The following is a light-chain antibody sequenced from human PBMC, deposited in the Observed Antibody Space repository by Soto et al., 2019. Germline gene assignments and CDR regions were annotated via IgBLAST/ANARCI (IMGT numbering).Light chain of an antibody. CDR3: QQLNVNLL. Sequence: IQLTQSPSSLSASIGDRVTITCRASQDIASYLAWYQQKPGNAPKLLIYAASTLHSGVPSRFSGSGSGTDFTLTIRSLQPEDFVTYYCQQLNVNLLFGQGTKLESK. CDR1: QDIASY. J-gene: IGKJ2*01. CDR2: AAS. V-gene: IGKV1-9*01.